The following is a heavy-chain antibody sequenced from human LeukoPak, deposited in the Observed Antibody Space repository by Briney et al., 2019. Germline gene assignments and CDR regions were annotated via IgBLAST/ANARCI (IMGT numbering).Heavy chain of an antibody. CDR2: INPSGGST. V-gene: IGHV1-46*01. Sequence: ASVKVSCKASGYTFTSYYIHWVRQAPGQGLEWMGIINPSGGSTSYAQKFRGRVTMTRDTSTSTVYMELSSLRSEDTAVYYCARGLAYSSSWRYYYYGMDVWGQGTTVTVSS. CDR3: ARGLAYSSSWRYYYYGMDV. CDR1: GYTFTSYY. J-gene: IGHJ6*02. D-gene: IGHD6-13*01.